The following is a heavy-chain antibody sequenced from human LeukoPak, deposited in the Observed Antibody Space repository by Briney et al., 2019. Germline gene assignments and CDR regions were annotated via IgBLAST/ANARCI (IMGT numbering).Heavy chain of an antibody. J-gene: IGHJ6*03. CDR3: ARLIAVAGIEEGAYYYYMDV. Sequence: ASVKVSCKASGGTFSSYDISWVRQAPGQGLEWMGWISAYNGNTNYAQKLQGRVTMTTDTSTSTAYMELRSLRSDDTAVYYCARLIAVAGIEEGAYYYYMDVWGKGTMVTISS. CDR2: ISAYNGNT. CDR1: GGTFSSYD. V-gene: IGHV1-18*01. D-gene: IGHD6-19*01.